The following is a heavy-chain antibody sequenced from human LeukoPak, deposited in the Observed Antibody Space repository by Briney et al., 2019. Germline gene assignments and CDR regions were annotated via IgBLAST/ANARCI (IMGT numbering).Heavy chain of an antibody. CDR3: ARHLSGITGYTYGRGIDY. CDR1: GFTFSSYG. CDR2: ISGSGGST. V-gene: IGHV3-23*01. D-gene: IGHD5-18*01. J-gene: IGHJ4*02. Sequence: GGSLRLSCAASGFTFSSYGMSWVRQAPGKGLEWVSAISGSGGSTYYADSVKGRFTISRDNSKNTLYLQMNSLRAEDTAVYYCARHLSGITGYTYGRGIDYWGQGTLVTVSS.